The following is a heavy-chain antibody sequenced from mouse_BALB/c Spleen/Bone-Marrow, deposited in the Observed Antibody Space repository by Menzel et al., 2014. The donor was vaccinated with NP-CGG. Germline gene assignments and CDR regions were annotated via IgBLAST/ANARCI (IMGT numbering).Heavy chain of an antibody. D-gene: IGHD3-1*01. Sequence: QVQLQQSGPELVRPGVSVKISCKGSGYTSTDYAMHWVKQSHAKSLEWIGVINTYSGNTNYNQNFKGKATMTVDKSSSTAFMELARLTYEDSDIYYCARGGYASTAWFAYWGQGTLVTVSA. V-gene: IGHV1-67*01. CDR1: GYTSTDYA. CDR3: ARGGYASTAWFAY. J-gene: IGHJ3*01. CDR2: INTYSGNT.